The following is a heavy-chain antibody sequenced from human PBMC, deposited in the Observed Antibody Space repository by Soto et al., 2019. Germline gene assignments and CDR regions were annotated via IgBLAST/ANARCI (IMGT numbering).Heavy chain of an antibody. CDR2: IYYSGLT. CDR3: ARGFEGGSSNYPYGMDV. D-gene: IGHD3-16*01. Sequence: SETLSLTCSVSGGSINSDGYYWTWIRQHPGKGLECVGYIYYSGLTYYNPSLRGRLTISRDTSKNHFSLKLNSVTAADTAVYYCARGFEGGSSNYPYGMDVWGQGTTVTVSS. CDR1: GGSINSDGYY. J-gene: IGHJ6*02. V-gene: IGHV4-31*03.